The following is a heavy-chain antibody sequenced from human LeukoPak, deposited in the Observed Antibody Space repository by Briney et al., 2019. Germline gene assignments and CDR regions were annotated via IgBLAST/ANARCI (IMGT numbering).Heavy chain of an antibody. CDR3: ARDCKDRGGWYNAS. V-gene: IGHV3-7*01. D-gene: IGHD6-19*01. Sequence: GGSLRLSCAASGFTFSSYGMHWVRQAPGKGLEWLADIKKDGSKEYFVDSVKGRFTISRDNAKNSVYLQMNSLRSEDTAVYYCARDCKDRGGWYNASSGQGTLVIVSS. CDR1: GFTFSSYG. CDR2: IKKDGSKE. J-gene: IGHJ5*02.